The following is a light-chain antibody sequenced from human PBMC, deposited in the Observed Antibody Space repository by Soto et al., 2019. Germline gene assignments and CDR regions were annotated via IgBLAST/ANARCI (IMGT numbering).Light chain of an antibody. CDR3: AAWDDSLNGV. Sequence: HSVLTQPPSASGTPGQSVTISCSGSSSNIGSNTVNWYQQLPGTAPKLLIYSNNQRPSGVPDRFSGSKSGTSASLAISGLKSEDEADYYCAAWDDSLNGVFGTGAKVTVL. V-gene: IGLV1-44*01. CDR2: SNN. J-gene: IGLJ1*01. CDR1: SSNIGSNT.